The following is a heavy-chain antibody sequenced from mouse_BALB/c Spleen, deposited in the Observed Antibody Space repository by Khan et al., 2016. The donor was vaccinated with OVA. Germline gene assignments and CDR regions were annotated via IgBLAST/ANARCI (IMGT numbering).Heavy chain of an antibody. J-gene: IGHJ3*01. V-gene: IGHV1-4*01. Sequence: QGQLQQPGAELARPGASVKMSCKASGYTFSNYTMHWLKQRPGQGLEWIGYINPSTSYAYYNQKFNDRATLTADKSYSTAYMQLSSLTSDDSAVYYCASYYRYPAWFAYWGQGTLVTVSA. CDR2: INPSTSYA. CDR3: ASYYRYPAWFAY. CDR1: GYTFSNYT. D-gene: IGHD2-14*01.